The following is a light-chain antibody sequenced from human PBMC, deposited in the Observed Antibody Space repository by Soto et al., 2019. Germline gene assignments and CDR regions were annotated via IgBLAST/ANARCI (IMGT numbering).Light chain of an antibody. CDR1: SSDVGGYNY. Sequence: QSVLTQPASVSGSPGQSITISCTGTSSDVGGYNYVSWYQQHPGKAPKLMIYEVSNRPSGVSNRFSGSKSGNTASLTISGLEADDAADYYCSSYRRSSTLVFGTGTKVTVL. V-gene: IGLV2-14*01. CDR2: EVS. CDR3: SSYRRSSTLV. J-gene: IGLJ1*01.